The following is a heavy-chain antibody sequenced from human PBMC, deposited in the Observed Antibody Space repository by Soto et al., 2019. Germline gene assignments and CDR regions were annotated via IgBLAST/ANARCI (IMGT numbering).Heavy chain of an antibody. D-gene: IGHD6-19*01. CDR3: ARVLAVAGTGHYYYMDV. Sequence: VASVKVSCKASGYTFISYDINWVRQATGQGLEWMGWMNPNSGNTGYAQKFQGRVTMTRNTSISTAYMELSSLRSEDTAVYYCARVLAVAGTGHYYYMDVWGKGTTVTVSS. V-gene: IGHV1-8*01. CDR1: GYTFISYD. CDR2: MNPNSGNT. J-gene: IGHJ6*03.